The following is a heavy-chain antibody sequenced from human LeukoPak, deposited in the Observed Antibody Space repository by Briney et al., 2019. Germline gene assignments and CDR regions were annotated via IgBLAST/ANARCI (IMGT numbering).Heavy chain of an antibody. V-gene: IGHV4-34*01. D-gene: IGHD3-3*01. CDR3: ATVYYDFWGGYFGFDY. J-gene: IGHJ4*02. Sequence: SETLSLTCAVYGGSFSGYYWSWIRQPPGKGLEWIGEINHSGSTNYNPSLKSRVTISVDTSKNQFSLKLSSVTAADTAVYYCATVYYDFWGGYFGFDYWGQGTLVTVSS. CDR2: INHSGST. CDR1: GGSFSGYY.